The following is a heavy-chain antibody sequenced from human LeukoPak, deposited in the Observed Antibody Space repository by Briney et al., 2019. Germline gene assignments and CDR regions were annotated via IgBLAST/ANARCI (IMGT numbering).Heavy chain of an antibody. Sequence: SETLCLTCAVSGGSISTYYWSWIRQPPGKGLEWVGYIYNSGSTNYNPSLKSRVPISVDTSKNQFSLKLSSLTAADTAVYYCARHQGSWSFGSAFDIWGQGTMVTVSS. D-gene: IGHD5-18*01. CDR3: ARHQGSWSFGSAFDI. CDR2: IYNSGST. J-gene: IGHJ3*02. CDR1: GGSISTYY. V-gene: IGHV4-59*08.